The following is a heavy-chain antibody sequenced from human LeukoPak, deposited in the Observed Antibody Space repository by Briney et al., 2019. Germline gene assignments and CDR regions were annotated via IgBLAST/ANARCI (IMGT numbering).Heavy chain of an antibody. CDR1: DDSITTYY. Sequence: SETLSLTCTVSDDSITTYYWNWIRQPPGKGLEWIGWIFHSGITNYNPSFKSRVTISLDASRNQFSLKLSSVTAADTGVYFCASLSGGVGARRLDYWGHGALVTVSS. J-gene: IGHJ4*01. V-gene: IGHV4-59*08. CDR2: IFHSGIT. D-gene: IGHD1-26*01. CDR3: ASLSGGVGARRLDY.